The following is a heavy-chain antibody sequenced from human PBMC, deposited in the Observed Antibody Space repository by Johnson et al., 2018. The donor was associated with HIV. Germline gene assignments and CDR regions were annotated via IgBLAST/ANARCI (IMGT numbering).Heavy chain of an antibody. CDR2: SSRSGSTI. Sequence: QVQLVESGGGLVKPGGSLRLSCAASGFNLSDYYMRWIRQTPGKGLEWVSDSSRSGSTIYYADSVKGRFTISRDNAKNSLFLQMSSLRAEDTAVYYCARVGPRSKGGPVDALDIWGQGTMVTVSS. J-gene: IGHJ3*02. CDR1: GFNLSDYY. CDR3: ARVGPRSKGGPVDALDI. D-gene: IGHD3-16*01. V-gene: IGHV3-11*04.